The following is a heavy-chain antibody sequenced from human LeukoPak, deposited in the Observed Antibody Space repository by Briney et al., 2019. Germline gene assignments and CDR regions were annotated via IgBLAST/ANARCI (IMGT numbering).Heavy chain of an antibody. J-gene: IGHJ4*02. CDR2: LAYDGTNK. V-gene: IGHV3-33*08. D-gene: IGHD1-14*01. Sequence: GGSLRLSCAASGFTFSSYWMSWVRQAPGKGLEWVTLLAYDGTNKQYADSVKGRFTISRDNSQNTVDLHMDSLRAEDTAVYYCARGGPLGDTNRFDFWGQGILVTVSS. CDR1: GFTFSSYW. CDR3: ARGGPLGDTNRFDF.